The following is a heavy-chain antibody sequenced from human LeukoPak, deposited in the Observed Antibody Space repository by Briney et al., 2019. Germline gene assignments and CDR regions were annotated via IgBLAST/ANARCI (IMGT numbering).Heavy chain of an antibody. CDR3: ARGLGDYNTDWFPVSGY. V-gene: IGHV1-8*01. Sequence: ASVKVSCKASGYTFTSYDINWVRQATGQGLERMGWMNPGNGDTAYAQKFQGRVAMTRDTSMSTAYMELNNLGSEDTAIYYCARGLGDYNTDWFPVSGYWGQGTPVTVSS. CDR2: MNPGNGDT. J-gene: IGHJ4*02. D-gene: IGHD3-9*01. CDR1: GYTFTSYD.